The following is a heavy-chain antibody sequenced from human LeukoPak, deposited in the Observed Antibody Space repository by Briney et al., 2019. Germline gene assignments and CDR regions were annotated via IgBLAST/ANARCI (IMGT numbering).Heavy chain of an antibody. Sequence: GGSLRLSCAASGFTFSSYGMHWVRQAPGKGLEWVAFIRYDGSNKYYADSVKGRFTISRDNSKNTLYLQMNSLRAEDTAVYYCAKSRGYSYGYPFDYWGQGTLVTVSS. V-gene: IGHV3-30*02. D-gene: IGHD5-18*01. CDR2: IRYDGSNK. J-gene: IGHJ4*02. CDR1: GFTFSSYG. CDR3: AKSRGYSYGYPFDY.